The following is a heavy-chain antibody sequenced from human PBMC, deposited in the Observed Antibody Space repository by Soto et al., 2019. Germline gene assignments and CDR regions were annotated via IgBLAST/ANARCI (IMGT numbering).Heavy chain of an antibody. V-gene: IGHV6-1*01. D-gene: IGHD1-20*01. J-gene: IGHJ6*02. CDR2: TYYRSKWYN. Sequence: SQTLSLTCAISGDSVSSNSAAWNWIRQSPSRGLEWLGRTYYRSKWYNDYAVSVKSRITINPDTSKNQFSLQLNSVTPEDTAVYYCARVNGSNRNNYYYYYGMDVWGQGTTVTVSS. CDR1: GDSVSSNSAA. CDR3: ARVNGSNRNNYYYYYGMDV.